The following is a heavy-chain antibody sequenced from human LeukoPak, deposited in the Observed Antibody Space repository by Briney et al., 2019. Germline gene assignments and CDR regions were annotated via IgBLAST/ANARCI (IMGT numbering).Heavy chain of an antibody. CDR3: ARDHTWNGGIDAFDI. CDR1: GYTFTGYY. CDR2: INPNSGAT. Sequence: ASVKVSCKXSGYTFTGYYIHWVRQAPGQGLEWMGWINPNSGATHSAQKFQGRVTMTRDTSISTAYMDFSRLRSDDTAMYYCARDHTWNGGIDAFDIWGQGTLVTVSS. J-gene: IGHJ3*02. D-gene: IGHD1-1*01. V-gene: IGHV1-2*02.